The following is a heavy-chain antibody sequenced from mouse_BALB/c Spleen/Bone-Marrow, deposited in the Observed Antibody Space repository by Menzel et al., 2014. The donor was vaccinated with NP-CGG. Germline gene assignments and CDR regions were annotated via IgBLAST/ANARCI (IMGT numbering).Heavy chain of an antibody. D-gene: IGHD3-2*01. CDR3: ARQLDSSGYVLDY. Sequence: EVQLVESGGGLVQPGGSPKPSCAASGFTFSSYTMSWIRQTPEKRLEWVAYISDGGGRAYYPDTVKGRFTISRDNAKNTLYLQMSSLKSEDTAMYYCARQLDSSGYVLDYWGQGTTLTVSS. J-gene: IGHJ2*01. CDR2: ISDGGGRA. CDR1: GFTFSSYT. V-gene: IGHV5-12-2*01.